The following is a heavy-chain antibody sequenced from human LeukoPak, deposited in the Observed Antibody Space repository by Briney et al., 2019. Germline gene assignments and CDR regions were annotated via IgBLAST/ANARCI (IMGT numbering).Heavy chain of an antibody. Sequence: GSLRLSCAASGFTFSTYDMHWVRQVTGKGLEWVSAIGAGEDTYYLGSVKGRFTISRENAKNVLYLQMSSLRVEDTAVYYCVREIRETVITRHYYYGIDVWGQGTTVTVSS. V-gene: IGHV3-13*04. CDR2: IGAGEDT. CDR3: VREIRETVITRHYYYGIDV. CDR1: GFTFSTYD. J-gene: IGHJ6*02. D-gene: IGHD1-7*01.